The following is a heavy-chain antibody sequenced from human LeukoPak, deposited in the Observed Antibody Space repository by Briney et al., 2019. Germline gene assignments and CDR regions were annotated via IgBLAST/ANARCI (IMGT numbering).Heavy chain of an antibody. CDR3: ARSGGYNYDILTGYYILYYFDY. CDR2: IYYSGST. Sequence: SETLSLTCTVSGGSISNYYWGWIRQPPGKGLEWIGSIYYSGSTYYNPSLKSRVTISVDTSKNQFSLKLSSVTAADTAVYYCARSGGYNYDILTGYYILYYFDYWGQGTLVTVSS. D-gene: IGHD3-9*01. J-gene: IGHJ4*02. V-gene: IGHV4-39*07. CDR1: GGSISNYY.